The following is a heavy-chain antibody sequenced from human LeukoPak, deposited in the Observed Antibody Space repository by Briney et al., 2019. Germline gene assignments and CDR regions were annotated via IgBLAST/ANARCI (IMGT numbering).Heavy chain of an antibody. Sequence: GGSLTLSCAACGFTFSSFAMGWLRQAPGKGVEWGSDISGSGGSTYYADSVKGRFTISRDNAKNTRYLQMNSLRAEDTAVYYCARKREPDYYNYYGMDVWGQGTTVTVSS. CDR3: ARKREPDYYNYYGMDV. CDR2: ISGSGGST. D-gene: IGHD1-26*01. V-gene: IGHV3-23*01. CDR1: GFTFSSFA. J-gene: IGHJ6*02.